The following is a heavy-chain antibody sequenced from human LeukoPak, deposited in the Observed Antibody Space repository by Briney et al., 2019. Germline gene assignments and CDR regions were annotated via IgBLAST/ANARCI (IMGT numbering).Heavy chain of an antibody. CDR1: GYTFTSYA. J-gene: IGHJ5*02. Sequence: ASVKVSCTASGYTFTSYAMHWVRQAPGQRLEWMGWINAGNGNTKYSQKFQGRVTITRDTSASTAYMELSSLRSEHTAVYYCARAPSTVVSNWLDPWGEGTLVTVSS. D-gene: IGHD4-23*01. CDR3: ARAPSTVVSNWLDP. V-gene: IGHV1-3*01. CDR2: INAGNGNT.